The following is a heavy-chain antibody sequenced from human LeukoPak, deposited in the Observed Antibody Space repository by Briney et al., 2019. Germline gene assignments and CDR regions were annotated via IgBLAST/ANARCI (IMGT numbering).Heavy chain of an antibody. CDR2: INQDGSET. Sequence: GGSLRLSCALSGFTPIGYWMTWVRQAPGKALEWVANINQDGSETFYVGSVKGRFTISRDNAKNTVDLQMNSLRAEDTAVYYCARGGYGAHMGWGQGTLVTISS. CDR1: GFTPIGYW. V-gene: IGHV3-7*01. D-gene: IGHD4-17*01. J-gene: IGHJ4*02. CDR3: ARGGYGAHMG.